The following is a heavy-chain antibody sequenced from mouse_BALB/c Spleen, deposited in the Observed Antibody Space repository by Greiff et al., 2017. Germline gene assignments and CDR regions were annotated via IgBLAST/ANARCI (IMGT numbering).Heavy chain of an antibody. CDR3: ARWDEGWYFDV. Sequence: EVMLVESGPGLVKPSQSLSLTCTVTGYSITSDYAWNWIRQFPGNKLEWMGYISYSGSTSYNPSLKSRISITRDTSKNQFFLQLNSVTTEDTATYYCARWDEGWYFDVWGAGTTVTVSS. CDR1: GYSITSDYA. D-gene: IGHD4-1*01. V-gene: IGHV3-2*02. J-gene: IGHJ1*01. CDR2: ISYSGST.